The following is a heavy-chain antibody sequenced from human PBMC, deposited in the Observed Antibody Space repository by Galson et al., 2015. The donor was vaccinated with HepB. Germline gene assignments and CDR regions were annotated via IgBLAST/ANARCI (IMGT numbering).Heavy chain of an antibody. V-gene: IGHV3-30*04. D-gene: IGHD6-19*01. CDR1: GFTFSSYA. CDR2: ISYDGSNK. CDR3: ARDRSGCFDY. J-gene: IGHJ4*02. Sequence: SLRLSCAASGFTFSSYAMHWVRQAPGKGLEWVAVISYDGSNKYYADSVKGRFTISRDNSKNTLYLQMNSLRAEDTAVYYCARDRSGCFDYWGQGTLVTVSS.